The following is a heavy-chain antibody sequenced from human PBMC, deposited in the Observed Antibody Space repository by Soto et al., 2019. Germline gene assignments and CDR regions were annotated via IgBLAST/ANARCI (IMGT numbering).Heavy chain of an antibody. Sequence: PSETLSLTCAVYGGSFSGYYWSWIRQPPGKGLEWIGEINHSGSTNYNPSLKSRVTISVDTSKNQFSLKLSSVTAADTAVYYCARLGLATNDYYCDYMDVWSKGTTVTVSS. D-gene: IGHD3-16*01. V-gene: IGHV4-34*01. CDR1: GGSFSGYY. CDR2: INHSGST. J-gene: IGHJ6*03. CDR3: ARLGLATNDYYCDYMDV.